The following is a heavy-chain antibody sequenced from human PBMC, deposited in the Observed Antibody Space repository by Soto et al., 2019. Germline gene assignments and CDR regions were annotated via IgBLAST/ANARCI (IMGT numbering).Heavy chain of an antibody. Sequence: PGVSLRLSCAASGFSFSGYAMSWVRQAPGKGLEWVSAVSGSGGHTYYADSVKGRFTISRDNSKNTLYLQMNSLRAEDTALYYCARERTSSGYFDYWGQGTLVTVSS. D-gene: IGHD3-22*01. J-gene: IGHJ4*02. CDR1: GFSFSGYA. V-gene: IGHV3-23*01. CDR2: VSGSGGHT. CDR3: ARERTSSGYFDY.